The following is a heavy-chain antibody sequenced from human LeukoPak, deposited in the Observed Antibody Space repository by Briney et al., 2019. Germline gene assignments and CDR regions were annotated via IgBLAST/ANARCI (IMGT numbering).Heavy chain of an antibody. Sequence: SGPTLLKPPPTLTLTCTFSGFSLRTGPEGVGWIRQPPGKALEWLSLISWDDDKRYRSSLMSRLTITKDTTKNQVVLTMTNMDPVDTGTYYCVHTSGGGNSALFDYWGQGILVAVSS. CDR3: VHTSGGGNSALFDY. CDR1: GFSLRTGPEG. CDR2: ISWDDDK. V-gene: IGHV2-5*02. J-gene: IGHJ4*02. D-gene: IGHD4-23*01.